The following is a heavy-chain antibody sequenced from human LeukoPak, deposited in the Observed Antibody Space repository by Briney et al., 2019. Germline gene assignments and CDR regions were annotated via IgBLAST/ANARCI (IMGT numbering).Heavy chain of an antibody. CDR3: ARDGKRGYDMDV. CDR1: GFTFNNFA. CDR2: INRGSSTI. Sequence: GGSLRLSCAASGFTFNNFALHWVRQAPGKGLEWVSYINRGSSTIFYADSVKGRFTISRDNAKTSLYLQVNSLRAEDTAVYYCARDGKRGYDMDVWGQGTTVTVSS. J-gene: IGHJ6*02. V-gene: IGHV3-48*04.